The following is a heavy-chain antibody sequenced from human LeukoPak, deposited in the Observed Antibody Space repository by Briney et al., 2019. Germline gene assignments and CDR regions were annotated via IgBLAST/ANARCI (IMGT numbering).Heavy chain of an antibody. D-gene: IGHD3-16*01. CDR1: GDILGSHG. CDR3: GRDGGAFDI. CDR2: VIPNSGTP. Sequence: SVKVSCKASGDILGSHGLSWVRQAPGQGLQWMAGVIPNSGTPYYAHNVQGRVTMTTDESTSTSYRELSSVTYDDTAVYFCGRDGGAFDIWGQGTMVTVSS. V-gene: IGHV1-69*05. J-gene: IGHJ3*02.